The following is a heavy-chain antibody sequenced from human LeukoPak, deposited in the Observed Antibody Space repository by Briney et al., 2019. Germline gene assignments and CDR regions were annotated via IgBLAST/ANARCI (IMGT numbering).Heavy chain of an antibody. J-gene: IGHJ6*03. CDR1: GFTFSRFG. D-gene: IGHD5-24*01. V-gene: IGHV3-48*04. Sequence: GGSLRLSCAASGFTFSRFGMTWVRQAPGKGLEWVSHIKGNGATTYYADSVRGRFTISRDNAKNSLFLQMNSLRVDDTATYYCARAGEMRYMDVWGKGTAVAVS. CDR3: ARAGEMRYMDV. CDR2: IKGNGATT.